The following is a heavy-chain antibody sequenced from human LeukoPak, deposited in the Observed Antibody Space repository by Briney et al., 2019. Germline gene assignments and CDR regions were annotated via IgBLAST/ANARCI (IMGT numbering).Heavy chain of an antibody. CDR2: IIPILGIA. D-gene: IGHD3-22*01. Sequence: SVKVSCKASGGTFSSYAISWVRQAPGQGLEWMGRIIPILGIANYAQKFQGRVTITADKSTSTAYMELSSLRSEDTAVYYCASYYYDGSGPYYYYGMDVWGQGTTVTVSS. J-gene: IGHJ6*02. V-gene: IGHV1-69*04. CDR3: ASYYYDGSGPYYYYGMDV. CDR1: GGTFSSYA.